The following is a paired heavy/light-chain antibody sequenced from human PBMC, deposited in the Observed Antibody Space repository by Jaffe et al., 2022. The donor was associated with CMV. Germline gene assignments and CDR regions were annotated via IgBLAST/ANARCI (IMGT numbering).Heavy chain of an antibody. J-gene: IGHJ5*02. CDR2: VIPTLDMT. Sequence: QVQLVQSGAEVKKPGSSVKVSCKVSGGRFRSYAFNWVRQAPGQGLEWVGRVIPTLDMTDYAQNLQGRVTIIADKSTGIVYLEVGSLRSEDTAVYFCASGYDYGVTWGQGTLVTVSS. CDR3: ASGYDYGVT. V-gene: IGHV1-69*09. CDR1: GGRFRSYA. D-gene: IGHD5-12*01.
Light chain of an antibody. J-gene: IGKJ1*01. CDR2: EIS. CDR1: QSLLHSNGKTS. CDR3: MQGLHLPWT. V-gene: IGKV2-29*02. Sequence: EIVMTQSPLSLSVTPGQPASLSCKSSQSLLHSNGKTSLYWYLQKPGQSPQLLIYEISTRFSGVSDRFNGSGSGTDFTLKISRVEAEDVGIYYCMQGLHLPWTFGQGTKVEIK.